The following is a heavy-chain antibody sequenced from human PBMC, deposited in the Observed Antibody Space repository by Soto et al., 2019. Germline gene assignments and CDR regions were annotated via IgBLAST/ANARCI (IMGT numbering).Heavy chain of an antibody. CDR3: AKDSAGGGWATGGFDN. J-gene: IGHJ4*02. CDR1: GFPLSSYG. V-gene: IGHV3-33*06. CDR2: IWYDGGNK. D-gene: IGHD3-16*01. Sequence: QVQLVESGGGVVQPGRSLRLSCAASGFPLSSYGMHWVRQAPGKGLEWVAVIWYDGGNKYYADSVKGRFTISRDNSKNTMDLQMNSLRAEDTAVYYCAKDSAGGGWATGGFDNWGQGTLVTVSS.